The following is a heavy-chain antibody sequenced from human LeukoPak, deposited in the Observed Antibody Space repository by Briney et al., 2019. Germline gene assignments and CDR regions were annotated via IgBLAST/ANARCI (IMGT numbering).Heavy chain of an antibody. V-gene: IGHV3-21*01. CDR1: GFTFSSYS. D-gene: IGHD2-15*01. CDR3: ARGGVANIDY. Sequence: KPGGSLRLSCAASGFTFSSYSMNWVRQAPGKGLEWVSSISSSSSYIYYADSVKGRFTISRDNAENSLYLQMNSLRAEDTAVYYCARGGVANIDYWGQGTLVTVSS. CDR2: ISSSSSYI. J-gene: IGHJ4*02.